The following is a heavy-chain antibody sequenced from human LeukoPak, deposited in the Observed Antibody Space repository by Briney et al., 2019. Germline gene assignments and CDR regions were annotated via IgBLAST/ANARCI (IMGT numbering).Heavy chain of an antibody. V-gene: IGHV3-7*01. Sequence: PGGSLRLSCAASGFTFSNFWMNWVRQAPGKGLEWVANIKQDGSVKHYVDSVKGRFTISRDNTKNSLYLQMNSLRAEDTAVYYCARAPHYSNYGPYYYGMDVWGQGTTVTVSS. CDR3: ARAPHYSNYGPYYYGMDV. D-gene: IGHD4-11*01. CDR1: GFTFSNFW. J-gene: IGHJ6*02. CDR2: IKQDGSVK.